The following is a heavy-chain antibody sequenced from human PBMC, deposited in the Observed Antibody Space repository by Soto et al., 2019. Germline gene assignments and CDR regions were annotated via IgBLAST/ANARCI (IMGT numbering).Heavy chain of an antibody. CDR2: VYPSDSDV. CDR1: GYRFTSSW. Sequence: GESLKISCQGSGYRFTSSWIGWVRQMPGKGLEWLGNVYPSDSDVRYSPSFEGRVTISADNSINTAYLHLLNLKASDTAIYYCKKGATSPFDSWGPGTRVTVSS. J-gene: IGHJ4*02. CDR3: KKGATSPFDS. D-gene: IGHD3-16*01. V-gene: IGHV5-51*01.